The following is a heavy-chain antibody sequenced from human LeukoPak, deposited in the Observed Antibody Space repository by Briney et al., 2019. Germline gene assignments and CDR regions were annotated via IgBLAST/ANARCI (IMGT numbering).Heavy chain of an antibody. Sequence: GGSLRLSCAASGFTFDDYGMSWVRQAPGKGLEWVSGTNWNGGSTGYADSVKGRFTISRDNVKNSLYLQMNSLRAEDTALYYCARGSYSSSWKTFDYWGQGTLVTVSS. D-gene: IGHD6-13*01. CDR3: ARGSYSSSWKTFDY. J-gene: IGHJ4*02. V-gene: IGHV3-20*04. CDR1: GFTFDDYG. CDR2: TNWNGGST.